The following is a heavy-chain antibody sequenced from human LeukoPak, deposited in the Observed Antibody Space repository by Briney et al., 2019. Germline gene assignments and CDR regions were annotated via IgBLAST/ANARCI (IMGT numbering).Heavy chain of an antibody. V-gene: IGHV1-2*02. J-gene: IGHJ4*02. D-gene: IGHD3-10*01. CDR3: ARDSPGITMVRGVIDY. CDR2: INPNSGGT. CDR1: GYTFTGYY. Sequence: GASVKVSCKASGYTFTGYYMHWVRQAPGQGLEWMGWINPNSGGTNYAQKFQGRVTMTRDTSISTAYMELSRLRSDDTAVYYCARDSPGITMVRGVIDYWGQGTLVTVSS.